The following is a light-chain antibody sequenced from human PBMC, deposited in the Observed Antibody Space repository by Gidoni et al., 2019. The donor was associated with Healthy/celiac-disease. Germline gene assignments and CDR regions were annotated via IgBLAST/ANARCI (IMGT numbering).Light chain of an antibody. Sequence: DIQMTQSPSTLSASVGDRVTITCRASQSISSWLAWYQQKPGKAPKLLIYDASSLESGVPSRFSGSGSGTEFTHTISSLQPDDFATYYCQQYNSYSPSTFGQGTKLEIK. CDR1: QSISSW. V-gene: IGKV1-5*01. CDR2: DAS. CDR3: QQYNSYSPST. J-gene: IGKJ2*02.